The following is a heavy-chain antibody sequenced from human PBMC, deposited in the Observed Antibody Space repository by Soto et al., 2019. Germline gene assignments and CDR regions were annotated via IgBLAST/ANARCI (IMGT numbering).Heavy chain of an antibody. CDR3: ATHSRDGYNDEYYFDY. Sequence: EVQLVESGGGLVQPGGSLTLACAASGFTFSGSAMLWVRQASGKGLEWVGRIRRKANNYATVYPASVKGRFTISRDDSKNTAYLEMNSLKAEDTAVYYCATHSRDGYNDEYYFDYWGRGTLVTVSS. CDR1: GFTFSGSA. V-gene: IGHV3-73*02. D-gene: IGHD5-12*01. J-gene: IGHJ4*02. CDR2: IRRKANNYAT.